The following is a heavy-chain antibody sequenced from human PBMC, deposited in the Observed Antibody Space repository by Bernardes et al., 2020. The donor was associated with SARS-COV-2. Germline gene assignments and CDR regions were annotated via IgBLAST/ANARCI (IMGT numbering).Heavy chain of an antibody. CDR1: GYSFSTYY. V-gene: IGHV5-51*01. Sequence: GESLKISCKPSGYSFSTYYIHWVRHMPGKGLEWMGVIDPNKSNTRYSPSFQGHVTISADKSISIAYLEWNSLKASDTAMYFCARGTNSWYDLDYWGQGTLVTVSS. CDR3: ARGTNSWYDLDY. D-gene: IGHD6-13*01. J-gene: IGHJ4*02. CDR2: IDPNKSNT.